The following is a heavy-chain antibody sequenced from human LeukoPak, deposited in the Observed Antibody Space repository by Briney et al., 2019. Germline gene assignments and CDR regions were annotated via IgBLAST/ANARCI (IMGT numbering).Heavy chain of an antibody. V-gene: IGHV4-34*01. CDR3: ARVSYDRGYYYYYYMDV. D-gene: IGHD3-22*01. CDR2: INHSGST. CDR1: GGSFSGYY. J-gene: IGHJ6*03. Sequence: TETLSLTCAVYGGSFSGYYWSWIRQPPGKGLEWIGEINHSGSTNYNPSLKSRVTISVDTSKNQFSLKLSSVTAADTAVYYCARVSYDRGYYYYYYMDVWGKGTTVTVSS.